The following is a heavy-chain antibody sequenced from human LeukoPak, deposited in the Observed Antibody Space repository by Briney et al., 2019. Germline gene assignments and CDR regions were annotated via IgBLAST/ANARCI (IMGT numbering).Heavy chain of an antibody. Sequence: GGSLRLSCAASGFTFSSYSMNWVRQAPGKGLEWVSSISSSSSYIYYADSVKGRFTISRDNAKNSLYLQMNSLRAEDTAVYYCARERIPSGWYTFYYGMDVWGQGTTVTVSS. CDR1: GFTFSSYS. J-gene: IGHJ6*02. D-gene: IGHD6-19*01. CDR2: ISSSSSYI. V-gene: IGHV3-21*01. CDR3: ARERIPSGWYTFYYGMDV.